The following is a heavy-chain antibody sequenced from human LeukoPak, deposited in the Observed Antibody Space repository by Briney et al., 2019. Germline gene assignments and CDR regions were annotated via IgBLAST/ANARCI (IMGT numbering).Heavy chain of an antibody. CDR2: INHSGST. CDR1: GGSFSGYY. J-gene: IGHJ4*02. CDR3: ARESSEGDYYFDY. V-gene: IGHV4-34*01. D-gene: IGHD3-16*01. Sequence: SETLSLTCAVYGGSFSGYYWSWIRQPPGKGLEWIGEINHSGSTNYNPSLKSRVTISVDTSKNQFSLKLSSVTAADTAVYYCARESSEGDYYFDYWGQGTLVTVSS.